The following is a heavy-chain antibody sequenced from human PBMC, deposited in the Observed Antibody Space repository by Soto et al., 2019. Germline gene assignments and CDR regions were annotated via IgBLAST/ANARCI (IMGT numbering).Heavy chain of an antibody. CDR3: ASLPDWGSGSN. J-gene: IGHJ4*02. CDR2: IYYSGST. Sequence: QLQLQESGPGLVKPSETLSLTCTDSGGSISSSSYYWGWIRQPPGKGLEWIGSIYYSGSTYYNPALKSRVTISVDTSKNQFSLRLSSVTAADTAIYYCASLPDWGSGSNWGQGTLVTVSS. D-gene: IGHD3-10*01. CDR1: GGSISSSSYY. V-gene: IGHV4-39*01.